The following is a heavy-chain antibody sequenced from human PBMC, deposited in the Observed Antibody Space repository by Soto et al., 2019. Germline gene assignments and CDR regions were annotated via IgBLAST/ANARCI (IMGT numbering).Heavy chain of an antibody. V-gene: IGHV3-21*01. Sequence: EVQLVESGGGLVKPGGSLRLSCAASGFTFSSYSMNWVRQAPGKGLEWVSSISSSSSYIYYADSVKGRFTISRDNAKNSLYLQMNSLRAEDTAVYYCARDRAAGTFWFDPWGQGTLVTVSS. J-gene: IGHJ5*02. CDR3: ARDRAAGTFWFDP. D-gene: IGHD6-13*01. CDR2: ISSSSSYI. CDR1: GFTFSSYS.